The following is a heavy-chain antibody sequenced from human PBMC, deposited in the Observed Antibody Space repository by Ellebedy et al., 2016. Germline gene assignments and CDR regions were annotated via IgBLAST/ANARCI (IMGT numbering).Heavy chain of an antibody. D-gene: IGHD4-11*01. CDR2: ISGHNGAT. V-gene: IGHV1-18*01. CDR1: SYTFTSFG. J-gene: IGHJ6*02. Sequence: ASVKVSXKASSYTFTSFGISWVRQAPGQVLEYLGWISGHNGATDYAKKFQARVTMRTDKSTKTAYLDLRSLTSDDTAVYYCARDMPNDDYNSYYYYGMDVWGQGTTVTVSS. CDR3: ARDMPNDDYNSYYYYGMDV.